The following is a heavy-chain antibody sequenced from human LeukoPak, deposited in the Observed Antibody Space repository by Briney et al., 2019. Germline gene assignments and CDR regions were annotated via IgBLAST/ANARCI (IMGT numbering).Heavy chain of an antibody. J-gene: IGHJ2*01. CDR3: ARHGWHAWYFDL. V-gene: IGHV4-34*01. D-gene: IGHD6-19*01. Sequence: SETLSLTCVVYGESFSGYSWSWIRQPPGKGLEWIGEINQRRNTNYNPSLKSRVTISIDTSKNQFSLKLSSVTAADTAVYYCARHGWHAWYFDLWGRGTLVTLSS. CDR2: INQRRNT. CDR1: GESFSGYS.